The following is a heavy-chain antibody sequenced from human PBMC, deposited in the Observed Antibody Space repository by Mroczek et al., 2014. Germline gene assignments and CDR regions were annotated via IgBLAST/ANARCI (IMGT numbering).Heavy chain of an antibody. J-gene: IGHJ3*02. Sequence: QVQLVQSGGGVVQPGRSLRLSCAASGFTFSSYGMHWVRQAPGKGLEWVAVIWYDGSNKYYADSVKGRFTISRDNSKNTLYLQMNSLRAEDTAVYYCARETLSYYYDSSSLLLGAFDIWGQGTMVTVSS. CDR2: IWYDGSNK. CDR3: ARETLSYYYDSSSLLLGAFDI. CDR1: GFTFSSYG. D-gene: IGHD3-22*01. V-gene: IGHV3-33*01.